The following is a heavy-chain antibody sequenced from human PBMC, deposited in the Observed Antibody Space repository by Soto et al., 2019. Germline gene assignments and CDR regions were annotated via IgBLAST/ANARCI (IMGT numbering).Heavy chain of an antibody. V-gene: IGHV3-23*01. J-gene: IGHJ4*02. Sequence: GGSLRLSCAASGFIFSSYGFSWVRQAAVKGLEWVSAIGASGANTYYAGSVKGRFTISRDNSKNTLYLQMDSLRAEDTAVYFCARLIVATGSDSWGQGTLVTVSS. CDR1: GFIFSSYG. D-gene: IGHD1-1*01. CDR3: ARLIVATGSDS. CDR2: IGASGANT.